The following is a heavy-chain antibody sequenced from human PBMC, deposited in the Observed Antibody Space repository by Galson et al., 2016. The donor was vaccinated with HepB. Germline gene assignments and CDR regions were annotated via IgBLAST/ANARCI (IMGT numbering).Heavy chain of an antibody. CDR2: IYYQGNI. D-gene: IGHD6-19*01. Sequence: ETLSLTCEVSGDSFTKDKWWSWVRQSPGKGLEWIGEIYYQGNINSNPSLGSRLTISIDKTKNQFSLRLTSLTAADTAVYYCARLKGPSGWSFGFDHWGQGILVTVSS. CDR1: GDSFTKDKW. CDR3: ARLKGPSGWSFGFDH. V-gene: IGHV4/OR15-8*02. J-gene: IGHJ4*02.